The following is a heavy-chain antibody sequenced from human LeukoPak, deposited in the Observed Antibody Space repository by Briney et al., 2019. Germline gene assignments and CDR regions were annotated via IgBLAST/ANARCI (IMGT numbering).Heavy chain of an antibody. J-gene: IGHJ4*02. CDR3: ARDREYCSGGSCYADY. CDR1: GFTFSSYW. Sequence: GGSLGLSCAASGFTFSSYWMSWVRQAPGKGLEWVANIKQDGSEKYYVDSVKGRFTISRDNAKNSLYLQMNSLRAEDTAVYYCARDREYCSGGSCYADYWGQGTLVTVSS. CDR2: IKQDGSEK. V-gene: IGHV3-7*01. D-gene: IGHD2-15*01.